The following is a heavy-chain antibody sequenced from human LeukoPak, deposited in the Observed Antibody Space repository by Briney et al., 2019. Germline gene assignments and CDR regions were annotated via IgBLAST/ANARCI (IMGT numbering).Heavy chain of an antibody. CDR3: ARSESYTRRTPNRYFDY. V-gene: IGHV4-34*01. CDR1: GGSFSDYY. D-gene: IGHD3-10*01. J-gene: IGHJ4*02. CDR2: KNQKGGT. Sequence: SETLSLTCAVYGGSFSDYYWGWVRQSPGKGLEWIGEKNQKGGTNYNPSLKSRVMISLDTSTNQFSLKLSSMTAADTAVYYCARSESYTRRTPNRYFDYWGQGTLVTVSS.